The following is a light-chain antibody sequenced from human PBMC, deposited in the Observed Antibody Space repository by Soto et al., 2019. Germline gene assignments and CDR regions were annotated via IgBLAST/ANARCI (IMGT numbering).Light chain of an antibody. CDR1: QSINSY. CDR3: QQSYHTPRT. V-gene: IGKV1-39*01. J-gene: IGKJ1*01. Sequence: DIQMTQSPSSLSASVGDRVTITCRASQSINSYLNWYQQKPGQAPNLLIYAASNLQSGVPSRFSGSGSGTDFTLTISSLQPEDFATYYCQQSYHTPRTFGQGTQVEIK. CDR2: AAS.